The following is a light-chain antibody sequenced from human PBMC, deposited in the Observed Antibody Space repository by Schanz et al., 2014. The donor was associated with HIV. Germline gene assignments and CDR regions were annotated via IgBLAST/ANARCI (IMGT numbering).Light chain of an antibody. J-gene: IGLJ2*01. CDR2: EYN. CDR3: QSYDTDNHVI. CDR1: SGSIASNY. V-gene: IGLV6-57*03. Sequence: LTQPHSVSESPGKTVTISCTRSSGSIASNYVHWYQHPPGSAPINLIFEYNRRSSAVPDRFSGSIDSSSNSASLTISGLKTEDEAHYYCQSYDTDNHVIFGGGTKLTVL.